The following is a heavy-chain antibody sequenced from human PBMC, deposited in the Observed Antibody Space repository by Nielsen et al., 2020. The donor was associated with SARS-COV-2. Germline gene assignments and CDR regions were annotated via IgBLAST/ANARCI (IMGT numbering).Heavy chain of an antibody. CDR3: ARDGYSYGGNWFDP. CDR2: IYYSGST. CDR1: GGSISSYY. D-gene: IGHD5-18*01. J-gene: IGHJ5*02. V-gene: IGHV4-59*13. Sequence: SETLSLTCTVSGGSISSYYWSWIRQPPGKGLEWIGYIYYSGSTNYNPSLKSRVTISVDTSKNQFSLKLSSVTAADTAVYYCARDGYSYGGNWFDPWGQGTLVTVSS.